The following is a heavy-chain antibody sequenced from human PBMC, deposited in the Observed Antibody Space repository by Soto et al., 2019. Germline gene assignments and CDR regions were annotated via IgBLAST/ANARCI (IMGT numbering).Heavy chain of an antibody. Sequence: QITLKESGPTLVKPTQTLTLTCTFSGFSLSTSGVGVGWIRQPPGKTLEWLALIYWDDDKRYRPSLKSRLTIXXDXAXXQLVLKMTDMDPVDTAPYYGAHSRDHGDHPRNFDDWGEGTLVPVFS. CDR1: GFSLSTSGVG. CDR3: AHSRDHGDHPRNFDD. D-gene: IGHD4-17*01. J-gene: IGHJ4*02. CDR2: IYWDDDK. V-gene: IGHV2-5*02.